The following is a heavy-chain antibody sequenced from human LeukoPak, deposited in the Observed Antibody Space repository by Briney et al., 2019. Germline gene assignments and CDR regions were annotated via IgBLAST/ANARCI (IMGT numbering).Heavy chain of an antibody. J-gene: IGHJ4*02. V-gene: IGHV4-59*01. CDR3: ARDHSIYFYGSGSFADY. CDR2: IYYSGST. Sequence: SETLSLTCTVSGGSIRSYYWSWIRQPPGKGLEWIGYIYYSGSTNYNPSLKSRVTISVDTSRNQFSLNVSSVTAADTAVYYCARDHSIYFYGSGSFADYWGQGNLVTVSS. D-gene: IGHD3-10*01. CDR1: GGSIRSYY.